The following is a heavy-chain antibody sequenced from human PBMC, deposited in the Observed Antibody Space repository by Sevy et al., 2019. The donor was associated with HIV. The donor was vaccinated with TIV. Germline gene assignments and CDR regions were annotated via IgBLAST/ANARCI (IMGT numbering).Heavy chain of an antibody. CDR2: INHSGST. CDR3: ARGSLELRREGYYFDY. Sequence: SETLSLTCAVYGGSFSGYYWSWIRQPPGKGLEWIGEINHSGSTNYNLSLKSRVTISVDTSKNQFSLKLSSVTAADTAVYYCARGSLELRREGYYFDYWGQGTLVTVSS. J-gene: IGHJ4*02. V-gene: IGHV4-34*01. D-gene: IGHD1-7*01. CDR1: GGSFSGYY.